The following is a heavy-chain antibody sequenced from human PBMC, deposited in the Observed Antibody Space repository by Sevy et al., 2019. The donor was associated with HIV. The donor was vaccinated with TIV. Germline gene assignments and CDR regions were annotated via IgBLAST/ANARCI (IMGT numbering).Heavy chain of an antibody. D-gene: IGHD2-15*01. J-gene: IGHJ3*02. V-gene: IGHV3-30-3*01. CDR1: GFTFSSYA. CDR3: ARDGGYCSGGSCYIDAFDI. CDR2: ISYDGSNK. Sequence: GGSLRLSCAASGFTFSSYAMHWVRQAPGKGLEWVAVISYDGSNKYYADSVKGRFTISRDNSKNTLYLQMNSLRAEDMAEYYCARDGGYCSGGSCYIDAFDIWGQGTMVTVSS.